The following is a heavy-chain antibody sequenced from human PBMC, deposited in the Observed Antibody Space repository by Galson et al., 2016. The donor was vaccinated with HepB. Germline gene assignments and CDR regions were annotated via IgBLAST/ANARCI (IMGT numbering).Heavy chain of an antibody. CDR3: ARDSGRAAAPP. CDR2: IWYDGSNK. CDR1: GFAFSSYG. J-gene: IGHJ5*02. V-gene: IGHV3-33*01. Sequence: SLRLSCAAFGFAFSSYGMHWVRQAPGKGLEWVAFIWYDGSNKYYADSVKGRFTISRDTSKNTLNLQMNSLRAEDTAVYYCARDSGRAAAPPWGQGTLVAVSS. D-gene: IGHD6-13*01.